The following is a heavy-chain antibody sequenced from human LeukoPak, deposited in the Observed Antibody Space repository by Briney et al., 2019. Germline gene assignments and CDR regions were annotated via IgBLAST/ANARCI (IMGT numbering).Heavy chain of an antibody. Sequence: PGGSLRLSCAASGFTFSSYAMSWVRQAPGKGLEWVSTISGSGGTTYYADSVKGRFTISRDNSKNTLYLQMNSLRAEDTAVFYCATTILTSSLDYWGQGTLVTVSS. CDR1: GFTFSSYA. CDR2: ISGSGGTT. D-gene: IGHD2-2*01. J-gene: IGHJ4*02. CDR3: ATTILTSSLDY. V-gene: IGHV3-23*01.